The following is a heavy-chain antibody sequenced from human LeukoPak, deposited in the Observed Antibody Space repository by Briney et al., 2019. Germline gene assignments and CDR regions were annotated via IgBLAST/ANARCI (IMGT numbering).Heavy chain of an antibody. CDR1: GFTFSSYA. CDR2: ISYDGSNK. D-gene: IGHD3-9*01. CDR3: ARVEDYDILTGFDY. J-gene: IGHJ4*02. Sequence: GRSLRLSCAASGFTFSSYAMHWVRQAPGKGLEWVAVISYDGSNKYYADSVKGRFTISRDNSKNTLYLQMNSLRAEDTAVYHCARVEDYDILTGFDYWGQGTLVTVSS. V-gene: IGHV3-30*04.